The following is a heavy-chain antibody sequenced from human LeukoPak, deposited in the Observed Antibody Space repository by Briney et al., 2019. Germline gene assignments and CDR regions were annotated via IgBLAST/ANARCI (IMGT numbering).Heavy chain of an antibody. D-gene: IGHD3-16*01. CDR1: GFTFSSYS. CDR2: ISTSSSYI. Sequence: GESLKISCAASGFTFSSYSMNWVRQAPGKGLEWVSSISTSSSYIYSADSVKGRFTISRDNAKNSLYLQMNSLRAEDTAVYYCVRDTFSPDAFDIWGQGTMVTVSS. V-gene: IGHV3-21*01. CDR3: VRDTFSPDAFDI. J-gene: IGHJ3*02.